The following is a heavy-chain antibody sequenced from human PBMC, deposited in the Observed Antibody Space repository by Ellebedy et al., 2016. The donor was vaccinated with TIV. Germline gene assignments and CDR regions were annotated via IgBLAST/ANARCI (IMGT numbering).Heavy chain of an antibody. Sequence: AASVKVSCKASGYTFPNYGISWARHAPGQGLEWMGWITPYNGNTNYAQNLQGRVTLTTDTSTSTAYMELRNLTSDDTAMYYCARVSDSSISCHQIDPWGLGTLVTVSS. CDR3: ARVSDSSISCHQIDP. D-gene: IGHD2-2*01. CDR1: GYTFPNYG. V-gene: IGHV1-18*04. CDR2: ITPYNGNT. J-gene: IGHJ5*02.